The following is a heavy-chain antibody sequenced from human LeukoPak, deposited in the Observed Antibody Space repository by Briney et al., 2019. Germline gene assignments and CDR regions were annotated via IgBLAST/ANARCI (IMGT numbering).Heavy chain of an antibody. CDR3: AGSSGWLFRY. V-gene: IGHV3-30-3*01. J-gene: IGHJ4*02. D-gene: IGHD3-22*01. CDR1: GFTFSSYA. CDR2: ISYDGSNK. Sequence: GGSLRLSCAASGFTFSSYAMHWVRQAPGKGLEWVAVISYDGSNKYYADSVKGRFTISRDNSKNTLYLQMNSLRAEDTAVYYCAGSSGWLFRYWGQGTLVTVSS.